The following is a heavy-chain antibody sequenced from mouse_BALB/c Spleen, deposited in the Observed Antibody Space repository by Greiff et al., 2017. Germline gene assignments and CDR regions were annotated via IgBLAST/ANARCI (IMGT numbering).Heavy chain of an antibody. J-gene: IGHJ2*01. CDR3: ARSRDGYPDY. Sequence: VQLQQSGPELVKPGASVKISCKASGYAFSSSWMNWVKQRPGQGLEWIGRIYPGDGDTNYNGKFKGKATLTADKSSSTAYMQLSSLTSVDSAVYFCARSRDGYPDYWGRGTTLTVSS. D-gene: IGHD1-2*01. CDR1: GYAFSSSW. CDR2: IYPGDGDT. V-gene: IGHV1-82*01.